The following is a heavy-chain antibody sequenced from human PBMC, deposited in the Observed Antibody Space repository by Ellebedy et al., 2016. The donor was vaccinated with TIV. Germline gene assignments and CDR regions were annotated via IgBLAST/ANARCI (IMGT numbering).Heavy chain of an antibody. D-gene: IGHD3-16*01. V-gene: IGHV2-5*04. CDR1: GFSLTATGEG. CDR3: VQIMITYGGVTRTDAFDV. Sequence: SGPTLVXPTATLTLTCTFSGFSLTATGEGVGWVRQPPGKALDWLAIIYWDNDDRYSSFMRSRLRITKDTSRREVVLTMTNMDPVDTGTYYCVQIMITYGGVTRTDAFDVWGQGILVTVSS. J-gene: IGHJ3*01. CDR2: IYWDNDD.